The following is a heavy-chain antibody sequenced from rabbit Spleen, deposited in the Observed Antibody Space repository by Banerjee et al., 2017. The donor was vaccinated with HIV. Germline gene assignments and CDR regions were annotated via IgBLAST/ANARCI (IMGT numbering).Heavy chain of an antibody. V-gene: IGHV1S47*01. D-gene: IGHD8-1*01. Sequence: QEQLVESGGGLVQPGGSLKLSCKASGFDFSNYGVSWVRQAPGKGLEWIGYIDPVFGITYYANWVNGRFSISRENAQNTVDLKMNSLTAADTATYFCARDGAGGSYFALWGPGTLVTVS. J-gene: IGHJ4*01. CDR1: GFDFSNYG. CDR3: ARDGAGGSYFAL. CDR2: IDPVFGIT.